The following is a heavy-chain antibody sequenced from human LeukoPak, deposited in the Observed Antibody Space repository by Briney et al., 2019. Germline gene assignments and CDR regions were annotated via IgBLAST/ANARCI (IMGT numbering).Heavy chain of an antibody. V-gene: IGHV4-39*01. CDR3: ARHGYDFWSGHNWFDP. CDR1: GGSISSSSYY. Sequence: PSETLSLTCTVSGGSISSSSYYWGWIRQPPGKGLEWIGSIYYSGSTYYNPSLKSRVTIPVDTSKNQFSLKLSSVTAADTAVYYCARHGYDFWSGHNWFDPWGQGTLVTVSS. D-gene: IGHD3-3*01. CDR2: IYYSGST. J-gene: IGHJ5*02.